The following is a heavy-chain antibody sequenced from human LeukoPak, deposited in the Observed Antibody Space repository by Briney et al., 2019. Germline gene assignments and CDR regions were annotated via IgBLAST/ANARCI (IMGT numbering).Heavy chain of an antibody. J-gene: IGHJ5*02. Sequence: GASVKVSCKASGYTFTSYGISWVRQAPGQGLEWMGWISAYNGNTNYAQKLQGRVTMTTDTSTSTAYMELRSLRSDDTAVYYCAVSEDIVVVPAAIASFDPWGRGTLVTVSS. CDR2: ISAYNGNT. CDR3: AVSEDIVVVPAAIASFDP. CDR1: GYTFTSYG. V-gene: IGHV1-18*01. D-gene: IGHD2-2*01.